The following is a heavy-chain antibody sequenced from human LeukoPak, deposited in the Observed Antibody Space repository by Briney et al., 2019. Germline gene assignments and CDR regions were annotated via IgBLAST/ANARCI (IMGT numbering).Heavy chain of an antibody. V-gene: IGHV3-23*01. D-gene: IGHD3-9*01. Sequence: GGSLRLSCVASGFTFSTYGMTWVRQAPGKGLEWVSAIGDSGVSTYYADSVKGRFTISRDNRRNTLYLQMNSLRAEDTAVYYCARGYDILTGQQDYWDQGTLDNVST. CDR2: IGDSGVST. CDR3: ARGYDILTGQQDY. J-gene: IGHJ4*02. CDR1: GFTFSTYG.